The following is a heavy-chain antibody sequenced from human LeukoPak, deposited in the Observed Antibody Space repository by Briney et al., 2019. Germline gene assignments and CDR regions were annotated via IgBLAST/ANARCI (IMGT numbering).Heavy chain of an antibody. CDR3: ARQKSYGDYSYYYYMDV. D-gene: IGHD4-17*01. Sequence: GESLQISCKGSGYSFTSYWIGWVRPMPGKGLEWMGIIYPGDSDTRYSPSFQGQVTISADKSISTAYLQWSSLKASDTAMYYCARQKSYGDYSYYYYMDVWGKGTTVTISS. J-gene: IGHJ6*03. CDR1: GYSFTSYW. V-gene: IGHV5-51*01. CDR2: IYPGDSDT.